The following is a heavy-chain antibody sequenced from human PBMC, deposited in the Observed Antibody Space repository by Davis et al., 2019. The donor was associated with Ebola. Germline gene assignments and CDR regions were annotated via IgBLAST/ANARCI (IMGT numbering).Heavy chain of an antibody. D-gene: IGHD2-2*01. CDR2: IKQDGSEK. Sequence: LSLTCAASGFTFSSYWMTWVRQAPGKGLEWVANIKQDGSEKYYVDSVKGRFTISRDNAKNSLYLQMNSLRAEDTAVYYCARGRGYCSSTSCFIMDVWGQGTTVTVSS. V-gene: IGHV3-7*03. CDR1: GFTFSSYW. J-gene: IGHJ6*02. CDR3: ARGRGYCSSTSCFIMDV.